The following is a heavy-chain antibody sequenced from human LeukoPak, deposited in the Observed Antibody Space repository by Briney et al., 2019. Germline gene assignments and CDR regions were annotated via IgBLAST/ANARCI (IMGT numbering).Heavy chain of an antibody. CDR3: ARDRSTIDSRIGYFDL. V-gene: IGHV4-4*02. CDR1: GDSVTTTNW. D-gene: IGHD3-9*01. J-gene: IGHJ2*01. Sequence: PSETLSLTCAVSGDSVTTTNWWSWVRPPPGKGLEWIGQFYHSGGINYSPSLKNRVTMSVDKSKNHFYLKLTCVTAADTAVYFCARDRSTIDSRIGYFDLWGRGTLVTVSS. CDR2: FYHSGGI.